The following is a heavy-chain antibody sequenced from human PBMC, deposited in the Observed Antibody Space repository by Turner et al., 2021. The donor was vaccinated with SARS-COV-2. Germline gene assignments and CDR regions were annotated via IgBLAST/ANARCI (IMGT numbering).Heavy chain of an antibody. J-gene: IGHJ4*02. D-gene: IGHD3-22*01. V-gene: IGHV3-30*18. Sequence: QVQLVESGGGVVQPGRSLRLSCAASGFTFRSYGMHWVRQAPGKGLEWVAVISYDGSNKYYADSVKGRFTISRDNSKNTLYLQMNSLRAEDTAVYYCAKADRVMIVVVITLFDYWGQGTLVTVSS. CDR3: AKADRVMIVVVITLFDY. CDR2: ISYDGSNK. CDR1: GFTFRSYG.